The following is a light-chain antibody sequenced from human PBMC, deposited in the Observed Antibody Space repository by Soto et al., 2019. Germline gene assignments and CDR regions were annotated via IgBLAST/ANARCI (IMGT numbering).Light chain of an antibody. V-gene: IGLV2-8*01. Sequence: QSALTQPPSASGSPGQSVAISCTGTSSDVGAYNYVSWYQQHPGKAPKLMISEVNKRPSGVPDRFSGSKSGNTASLTVSGLQAEDEADYYFSSFAANPVFGGGTKLTVL. CDR2: EVN. J-gene: IGLJ3*02. CDR1: SSDVGAYNY. CDR3: SSFAANPV.